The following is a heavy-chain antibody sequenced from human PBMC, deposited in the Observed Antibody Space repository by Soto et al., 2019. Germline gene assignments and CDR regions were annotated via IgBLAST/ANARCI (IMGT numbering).Heavy chain of an antibody. D-gene: IGHD6-19*01. J-gene: IGHJ5*02. V-gene: IGHV3-43*01. CDR1: GFTFDDYT. Sequence: VQLVESGGVVVQPGGSLRLSCAASGFTFDDYTMHWVRQAPGKGLEWVSLISWDGGSTYYADSVKGRFTISRDNSKNSLYLQMNSLRTEDTALYYCAKDMTVYSSGWYPWFDPWGQGTLVTVSS. CDR3: AKDMTVYSSGWYPWFDP. CDR2: ISWDGGST.